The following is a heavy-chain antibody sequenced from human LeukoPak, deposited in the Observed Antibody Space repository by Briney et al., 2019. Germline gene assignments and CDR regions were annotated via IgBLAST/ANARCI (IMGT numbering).Heavy chain of an antibody. CDR2: ISASGGST. D-gene: IGHD2-2*01. CDR3: ARRYCTGTSCHAGGYFNY. J-gene: IGHJ4*02. V-gene: IGHV3-23*01. CDR1: GFTFSNYA. Sequence: PGGSLRLSCAASGFTFSNYAMSWVRQAPGKGLEWVSTISASGGSTNYADSVKGRFTISRDNSKNTLYLQMNSLRAEDTAVYYCARRYCTGTSCHAGGYFNYWGQGTLVTVSS.